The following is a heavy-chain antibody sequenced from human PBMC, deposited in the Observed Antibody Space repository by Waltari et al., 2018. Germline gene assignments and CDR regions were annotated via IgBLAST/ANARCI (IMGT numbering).Heavy chain of an antibody. CDR2: STPIFGTA. D-gene: IGHD6-6*01. CDR1: GRTFRSYA. V-gene: IGHV1-69*13. J-gene: IGHJ3*02. CDR3: ALPQSRYSSPYDAFDI. Sequence: QVQLVQSGAEVKKPGSSVKVSCKASGRTFRSYAISWVRQAPGQGLEWMCGSTPIFGTANYEQKSKGRVKMTWDESTSTGYMELSSMRAEDTAVYYCALPQSRYSSPYDAFDIWGQGTMVTVSS.